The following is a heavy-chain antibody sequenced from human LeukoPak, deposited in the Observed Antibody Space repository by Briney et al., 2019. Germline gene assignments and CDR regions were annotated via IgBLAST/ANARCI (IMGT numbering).Heavy chain of an antibody. CDR2: IHSSSGSI. CDR3: ARDLAWDAFDI. J-gene: IGHJ3*02. V-gene: IGHV3-21*01. CDR1: GFNFTNYN. Sequence: GGSLRLSCAASGFNFTNYNMNWVRQAPGKGLEWVSSIHSSSGSIYYADSLRGRFTISRDNAKNSLYLQMNSLRAEDTAVYYCARDLAWDAFDIWGQGTMVTVSS.